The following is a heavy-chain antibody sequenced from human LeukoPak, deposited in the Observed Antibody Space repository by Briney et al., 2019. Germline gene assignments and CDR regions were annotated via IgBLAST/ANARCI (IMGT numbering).Heavy chain of an antibody. Sequence: GGSLRLSCAASGFTFDDYAMHWVRQAPGKGLEWVSGISWNSGSIGYADSVKGRFTISRDNSKNTLYLQMNSLRAEDTAVYYCAKVETAAAATLRGFDYWGQGTLVTVSS. CDR2: ISWNSGSI. D-gene: IGHD6-13*01. CDR1: GFTFDDYA. V-gene: IGHV3-9*01. CDR3: AKVETAAAATLRGFDY. J-gene: IGHJ4*02.